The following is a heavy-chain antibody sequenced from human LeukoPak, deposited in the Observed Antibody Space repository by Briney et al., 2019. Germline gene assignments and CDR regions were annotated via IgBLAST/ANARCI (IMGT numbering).Heavy chain of an antibody. D-gene: IGHD3-22*01. V-gene: IGHV4-59*12. CDR3: ARVADYYDSSGPGPLDY. J-gene: IGHJ4*02. Sequence: PSETLSLTCTVSGGSISSYYWSWIRQPPGKGLEWIGYIYYSGSTNYNPSLKSRVTISVDRSKNQFSLKLSSVTAADTAVYYCARVADYYDSSGPGPLDYWGQGTLVTVSS. CDR1: GGSISSYY. CDR2: IYYSGST.